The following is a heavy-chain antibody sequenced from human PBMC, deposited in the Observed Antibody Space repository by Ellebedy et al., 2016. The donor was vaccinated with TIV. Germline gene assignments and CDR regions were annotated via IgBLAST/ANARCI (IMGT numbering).Heavy chain of an antibody. CDR1: GFTFSSAW. J-gene: IGHJ3*02. CDR2: ISYAGSTK. D-gene: IGHD3-22*01. Sequence: GESLKISCAASGFTFSSAWMNWARQAPGKGLEWVADISYAGSTKYADSVKGRFTISRDNSNNTLYLQMNSLRAEDTAVYYCARGLISGYYAGHAFDIWGQGTMVTVSS. CDR3: ARGLISGYYAGHAFDI. V-gene: IGHV3-30*03.